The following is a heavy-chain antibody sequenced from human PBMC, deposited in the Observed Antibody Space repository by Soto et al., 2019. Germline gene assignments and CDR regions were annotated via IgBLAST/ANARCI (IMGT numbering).Heavy chain of an antibody. V-gene: IGHV3-30*18. CDR2: ISYDGSNK. D-gene: IGHD1-7*01. CDR1: GFTFSSYG. J-gene: IGHJ6*02. Sequence: GGSLRLSCRASGFTFSSYGMHWVRQTPGKGLEWVAVISYDGSNKYYADSVKGRFTISRDNSKNTLYLQMNSLRAEDTAVYYCAKDMGGWNYGYYYYGMDVWGQGTTVTVSS. CDR3: AKDMGGWNYGYYYYGMDV.